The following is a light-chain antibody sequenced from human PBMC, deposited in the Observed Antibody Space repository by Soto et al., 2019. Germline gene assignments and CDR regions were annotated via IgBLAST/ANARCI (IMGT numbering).Light chain of an antibody. J-gene: IGKJ4*01. V-gene: IGKV3-15*01. Sequence: IVMTQSPATLSVPPGDRATLSCRASQSVSSNLAWYQQKPGQTPKLLIYVASTRATGIPARFSGSGSGTEFTLTISSLQSEDVAVYYCQQYNVWPLTFGGGTKVEFK. CDR2: VAS. CDR3: QQYNVWPLT. CDR1: QSVSSN.